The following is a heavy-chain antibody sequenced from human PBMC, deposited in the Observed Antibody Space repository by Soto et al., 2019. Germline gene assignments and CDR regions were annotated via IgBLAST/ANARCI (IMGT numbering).Heavy chain of an antibody. V-gene: IGHV3-33*03. CDR3: VVDTSGLLDY. Sequence: GGSLRLSCAASGFTFSSNGMHWVRQAPGKGLEWVAVIWYDGNKKYYGDSVGGRFTISRDNSKNTLYLEMNSLRAEDTAVYYCVVDTSGLLDYWGQGTQVTVSS. CDR1: GFTFSSNG. J-gene: IGHJ4*02. CDR2: IWYDGNKK. D-gene: IGHD3-22*01.